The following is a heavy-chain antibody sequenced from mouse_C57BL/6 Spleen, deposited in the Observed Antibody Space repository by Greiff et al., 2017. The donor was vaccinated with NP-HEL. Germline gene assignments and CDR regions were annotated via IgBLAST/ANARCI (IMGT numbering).Heavy chain of an antibody. CDR2: IDPENGDT. V-gene: IGHV14-4*01. CDR3: TTYYYGSYYFDY. Sequence: EVKLMESGAELVRPGASVKLSCTASGFNIKDDYMHWVKQRPEQGLEWIGWIDPENGDTEYASKFQGKATITADTSSNTAYLQLSSLTSEDTAVYYCTTYYYGSYYFDYWGQGTTLTVSS. J-gene: IGHJ2*01. D-gene: IGHD1-1*01. CDR1: GFNIKDDY.